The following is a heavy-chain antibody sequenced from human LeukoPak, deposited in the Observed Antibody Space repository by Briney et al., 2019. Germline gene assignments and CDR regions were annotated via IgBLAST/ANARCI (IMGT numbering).Heavy chain of an antibody. CDR3: AKWGSGSSGGSDY. V-gene: IGHV3-23*01. CDR2: ITIGITT. J-gene: IGHJ4*02. CDR1: GFTFRSYA. D-gene: IGHD1-26*01. Sequence: PGGSLRLSCAASGFTFRSYAMTWGRQAPGKGLEWVSAITIGITTYYAESVKGRFTISRDNSKNTLYLQMNSLRAEDTAVYYCAKWGSGSSGGSDYWGQGTLVTVSS.